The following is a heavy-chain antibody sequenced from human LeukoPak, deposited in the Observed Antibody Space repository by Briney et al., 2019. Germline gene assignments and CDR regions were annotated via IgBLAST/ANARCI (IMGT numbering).Heavy chain of an antibody. CDR2: ISGSGGSK. V-gene: IGHV3-23*01. Sequence: GGSLRLSCAASGFTFSSYAMSWVRQAPGKGLEWVSAISGSGGSKYYADSVKGRFTISRDNSKNTLYLQMNSLRAEDTAVYYCAKDYYVSGSYFDYWGQGTLVTVSS. J-gene: IGHJ4*02. CDR3: AKDYYVSGSYFDY. CDR1: GFTFSSYA. D-gene: IGHD3-10*01.